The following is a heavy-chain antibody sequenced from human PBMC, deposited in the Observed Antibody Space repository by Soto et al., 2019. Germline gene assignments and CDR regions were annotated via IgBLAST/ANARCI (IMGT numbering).Heavy chain of an antibody. CDR3: AKDLQSYGDYDYYCY. J-gene: IGHJ6*03. D-gene: IGHD2-21*02. CDR1: GFTFSTYG. CDR2: ISYDGTNK. Sequence: QVQLVASGGGEVQPGRSLTISCAASGFTFSTYGMHWVRQTPGKGLEWVAVISYDGTNKFYSDSVKGRFTISRDNFKNTLTLQMNSLRADDTAVYSCAKDLQSYGDYDYYCY. V-gene: IGHV3-30*18.